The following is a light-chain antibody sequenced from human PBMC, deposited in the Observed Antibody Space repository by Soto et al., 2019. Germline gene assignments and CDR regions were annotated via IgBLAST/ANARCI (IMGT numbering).Light chain of an antibody. J-gene: IGLJ1*01. V-gene: IGLV2-14*03. CDR1: SSDVGGYNY. Sequence: QSALTQPASVSGSPGQSITISCTGTSSDVGGYNYVSWYQQHPGKVPKLMLYDVSNRPSGVSNRFSGSKSGNTASLTISGLQAEDEADYYCSSYTSSSTYVFGIGTKLTGL. CDR2: DVS. CDR3: SSYTSSSTYV.